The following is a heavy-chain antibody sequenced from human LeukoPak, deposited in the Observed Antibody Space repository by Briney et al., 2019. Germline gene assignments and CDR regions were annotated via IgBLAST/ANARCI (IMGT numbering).Heavy chain of an antibody. CDR2: INHSGST. D-gene: IGHD6-19*01. J-gene: IGHJ4*02. CDR3: ARGRRAVAGFDY. Sequence: SETLSLTCAVYGGSFSGYYWSWIRQPPGKGLEWIEEINHSGSTNYNPSLKSRVTISVDTSKNQFSLKLSSVTAADTAVYYCARGRRAVAGFDYWGQGTLVTVSS. V-gene: IGHV4-34*01. CDR1: GGSFSGYY.